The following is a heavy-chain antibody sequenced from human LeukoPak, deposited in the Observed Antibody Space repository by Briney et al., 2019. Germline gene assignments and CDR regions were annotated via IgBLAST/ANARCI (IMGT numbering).Heavy chain of an antibody. CDR3: AKDSSWGSGYFDY. CDR2: INSDGSST. V-gene: IGHV3-74*01. D-gene: IGHD7-27*01. CDR1: GFTFSSYW. J-gene: IGHJ4*02. Sequence: GGSLRLSCAASGFTFSSYWMHWVRQAPGKGLVWVSRINSDGSSTSYADSVKGRFTISRDNAKNTLYLQMNSLRAEDTAVYYCAKDSSWGSGYFDYWGQGTLVTVSS.